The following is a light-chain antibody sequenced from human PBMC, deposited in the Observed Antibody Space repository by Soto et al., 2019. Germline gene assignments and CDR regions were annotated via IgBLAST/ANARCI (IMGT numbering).Light chain of an antibody. CDR1: DNDICSYLY. CDR3: SSFTTIGTVI. V-gene: IGLV2-14*01. J-gene: IGLJ2*01. CDR2: EVN. Sequence: QSALTQPASVSGSPGQSITISCTGTDNDICSYLYVSWFQQHPGKAPKVVIFEVNNRPAGISDRFSGSKSGNTASLTISGLQPEDKANYFCSSFTTIGTVIFGGGTKVTVL.